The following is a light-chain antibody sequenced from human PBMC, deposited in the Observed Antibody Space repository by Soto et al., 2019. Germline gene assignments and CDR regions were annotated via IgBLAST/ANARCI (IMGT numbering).Light chain of an antibody. V-gene: IGKV3-20*01. CDR2: TAS. CDR3: QQYGTSPLT. Sequence: EIVLTQSPGILSLSPGERATLSCRASQSVPSSYLAWYHQKPGQAPRLPIFTASTMATGIPDRFSGSGFGTDFTLTISSLEPEDSAVYYCQQYGTSPLTFGGGAKVEI. CDR1: QSVPSSY. J-gene: IGKJ4*01.